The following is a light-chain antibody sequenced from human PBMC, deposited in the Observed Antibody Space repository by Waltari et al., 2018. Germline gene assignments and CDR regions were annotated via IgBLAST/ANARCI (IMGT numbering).Light chain of an antibody. CDR1: SSDVGPYNL. J-gene: IGLJ2*01. Sequence: QSALTQPASVSGSPGQSITISCTGTSSDVGPYNLVSWYQQHPGKAPKLMIYEGTTRPSGVSNRFSGSKSGNTASLTISGLQAEDEAHYYCCSYAGGRPHVVFGGGTQLTVL. CDR2: EGT. CDR3: CSYAGGRPHVV. V-gene: IGLV2-23*01.